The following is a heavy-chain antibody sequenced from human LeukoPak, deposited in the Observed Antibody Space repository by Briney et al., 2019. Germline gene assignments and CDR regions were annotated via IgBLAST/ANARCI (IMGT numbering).Heavy chain of an antibody. CDR1: GGSISRSRDY. J-gene: IGHJ6*02. CDR3: ARSFYLGGMDV. D-gene: IGHD3-16*02. CDR2: IYYSGST. V-gene: IGHV4-39*01. Sequence: SETLSLTCTVSGGSISRSRDYWGWIRQPPGKGLEWIGSIYYSGSTSYNPSLKSRVTISIDTSKNQFSLKLSSVTAADTAVYFCARSFYLGGMDVWGQGTTVTVSS.